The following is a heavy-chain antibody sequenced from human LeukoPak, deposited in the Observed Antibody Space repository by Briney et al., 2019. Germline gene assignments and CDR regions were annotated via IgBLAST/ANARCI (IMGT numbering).Heavy chain of an antibody. D-gene: IGHD4-23*01. CDR3: ARTRGYGGNLPRAFDI. CDR1: GVSISGYF. Sequence: SEPLTLTCTVSGVSISGYFLSWVRQPPGKGVEWIAYILYSGSTNYKPSLKGRVTISIDTSKNQVSLMLACVSAADTAGYYCARTRGYGGNLPRAFDIWGQGTMVTVSS. J-gene: IGHJ3*02. CDR2: ILYSGST. V-gene: IGHV4-59*08.